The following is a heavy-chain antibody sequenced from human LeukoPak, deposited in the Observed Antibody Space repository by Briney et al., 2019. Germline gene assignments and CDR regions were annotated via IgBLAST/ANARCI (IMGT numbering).Heavy chain of an antibody. CDR3: AVAVAYYYYGMDV. D-gene: IGHD6-19*01. V-gene: IGHV1-18*01. CDR1: GYTFSSYS. CDR2: ISTYNGNT. J-gene: IGHJ6*02. Sequence: ASVKVSCKASGYTFSSYSINWVRQAPGQGLEWMGWISTYNGNTNYAQKLQGRVTMTTDTSTSTAYMELRSLRSDDTAVYYCAVAVAYYYYGMDVWGQGTTVTVSS.